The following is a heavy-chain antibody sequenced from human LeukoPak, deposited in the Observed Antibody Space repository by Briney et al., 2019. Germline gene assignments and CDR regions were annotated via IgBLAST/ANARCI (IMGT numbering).Heavy chain of an antibody. Sequence: GGSLRLSCAASGFTFSTYSMNWFRQAPGAGLEWVSSISSSGANIFYTDSVKGRFTISRDNAKSSLYLQMNSLRAEDTAVYYCARHGDGFYYGMDVWGQGTTVTVSS. CDR2: ISSSGANI. CDR1: GFTFSTYS. CDR3: ARHGDGFYYGMDV. D-gene: IGHD4-17*01. J-gene: IGHJ6*02. V-gene: IGHV3-21*01.